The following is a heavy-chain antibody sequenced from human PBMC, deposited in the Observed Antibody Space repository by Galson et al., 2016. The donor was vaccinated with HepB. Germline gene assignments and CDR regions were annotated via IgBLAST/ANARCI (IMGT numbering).Heavy chain of an antibody. D-gene: IGHD2-21*01. V-gene: IGHV3-23*01. CDR3: ASVIAVTTSNSFWYFDL. CDR1: GFTFSSYA. J-gene: IGHJ2*01. CDR2: ISGGGDET. Sequence: SLRLPCAASGFTFSSYAMTWVRQAPGKGLDWVSTISGGGDETNYADSVKGRFTFSRDNSKNTLYLQMTSLRAEDTAVYYCASVIAVTTSNSFWYFDLWGRGTLVTVSS.